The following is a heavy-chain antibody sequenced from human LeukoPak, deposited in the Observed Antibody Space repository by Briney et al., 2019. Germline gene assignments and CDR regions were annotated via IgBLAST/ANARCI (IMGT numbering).Heavy chain of an antibody. D-gene: IGHD3-10*01. CDR3: ARDPPDYYGSGAGGY. J-gene: IGHJ4*02. CDR2: IIPVFGTA. Sequence: SLKVSCKASGGTFSSYAISWVRQAPGQGLEWMGGIIPVFGTASHAQKFQGRVTITTDESTSTAYMELSSLRSEDTAVYYCARDPPDYYGSGAGGYWGQGTLVTVSS. CDR1: GGTFSSYA. V-gene: IGHV1-69*05.